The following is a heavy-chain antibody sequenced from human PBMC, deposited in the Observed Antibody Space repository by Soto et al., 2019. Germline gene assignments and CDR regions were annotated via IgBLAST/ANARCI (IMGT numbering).Heavy chain of an antibody. D-gene: IGHD3-3*02. J-gene: IGHJ4*02. CDR1: VVTFIIYS. Sequence: WLSXRLSCSASVVTFIIYSIGLFRHAPGKGLEYVSGIRGNGDPPFYADSMNGRFTISRYNSKNTLYLQMSSLSADDKAVYYSVKSRGGNTFAFLEWGPGALVTVYS. V-gene: IGHV3-64D*06. CDR3: VKSRGGNTFAFLE. CDR2: IRGNGDPP.